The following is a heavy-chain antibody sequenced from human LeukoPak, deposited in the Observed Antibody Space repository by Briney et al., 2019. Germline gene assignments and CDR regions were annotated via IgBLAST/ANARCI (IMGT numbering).Heavy chain of an antibody. J-gene: IGHJ4*02. V-gene: IGHV4-59*01. CDR3: ARGRVPGY. D-gene: IGHD3-9*01. Sequence: SETLSLTCSVPGGSMSGYYWSWNRQPPRKGLEWVGSIHYNGGTDYNPSLKTRVTISLDTSRSQFSLKLGSVTAADTAVYYCARGRVPGYWGQGALVTVSS. CDR1: GGSMSGYY. CDR2: IHYNGGT.